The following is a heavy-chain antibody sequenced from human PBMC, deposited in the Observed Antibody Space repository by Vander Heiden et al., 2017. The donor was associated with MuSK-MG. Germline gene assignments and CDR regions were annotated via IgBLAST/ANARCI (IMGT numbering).Heavy chain of an antibody. CDR1: GGSFSGYY. D-gene: IGHD5-12*01. J-gene: IGHJ4*02. Sequence: QVQLQQWGAGLLKPSETLSLTCAVYGGSFSGYYWSWIRPPPGKGLEWIGEIKHSGSTNYNPSLKSRVTISVDTSKNQFSLKLSSVTAADTAVYYCARGLMATITRLDYWGQGTLVTVSS. CDR3: ARGLMATITRLDY. V-gene: IGHV4-34*01. CDR2: IKHSGST.